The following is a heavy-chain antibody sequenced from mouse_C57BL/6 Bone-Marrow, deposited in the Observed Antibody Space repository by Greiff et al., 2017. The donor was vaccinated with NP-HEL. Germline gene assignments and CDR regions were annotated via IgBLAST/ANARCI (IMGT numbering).Heavy chain of an antibody. CDR1: GYTFTSYG. D-gene: IGHD1-1*01. V-gene: IGHV1-81*01. CDR2: IYPRSGNT. Sequence: VQLVESGAELARPGASVKLSCKASGYTFTSYGISWVKQRTGQGLEWIGEIYPRSGNTYYNEKFKGKATLTADKSSSTAYMELRSLTSEDSAVYFCARDPLLRGYFDYWGQGTTLTVSS. J-gene: IGHJ2*01. CDR3: ARDPLLRGYFDY.